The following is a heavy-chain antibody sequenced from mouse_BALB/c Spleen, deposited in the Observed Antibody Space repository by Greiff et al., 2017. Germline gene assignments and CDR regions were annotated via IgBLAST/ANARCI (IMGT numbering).Heavy chain of an antibody. D-gene: IGHD3-3*01. CDR1: GFTFSSYT. CDR2: ISSGGSYT. V-gene: IGHV5-9-1*01. Sequence: EVMLVESGGGLVKPGGSLKLSCAASGFTFSSYTMSWVRQTPEKRLEWVATISSGGSYTYYPDSVKGRFTISRDNAKNILYLQMSSLRSEDTAMYYCARRDNSWFAYWGQGTLVTVSA. J-gene: IGHJ3*01. CDR3: ARRDNSWFAY.